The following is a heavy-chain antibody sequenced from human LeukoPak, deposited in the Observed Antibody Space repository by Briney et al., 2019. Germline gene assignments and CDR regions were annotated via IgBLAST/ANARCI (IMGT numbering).Heavy chain of an antibody. Sequence: SETLSLTCTVSGGSISSYYWSWIRQPPGKGLEWIGYIYYSGSTYYNPSLKSRVTISVDTSKNQFSLKLSSVTAADTAVYYCARAGRITMVRGVIAFDIWGQGTMVTVSS. D-gene: IGHD3-10*01. J-gene: IGHJ3*02. CDR2: IYYSGST. CDR3: ARAGRITMVRGVIAFDI. V-gene: IGHV4-59*12. CDR1: GGSISSYY.